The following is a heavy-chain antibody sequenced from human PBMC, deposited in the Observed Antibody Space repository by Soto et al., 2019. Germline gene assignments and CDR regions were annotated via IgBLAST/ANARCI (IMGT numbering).Heavy chain of an antibody. J-gene: IGHJ4*02. D-gene: IGHD2-21*02. CDR2: IGGNGADT. V-gene: IGHV3-23*01. Sequence: GGSLRLSCAASGFIFSNYAMSWVRQAPGKGLEWVSAIGGNGADTYYADSVKGRFTISRDNSKNTLYLQMNSLRAEDTAVYFCAIHSGLTVTAPDYWGQGTLVTVSS. CDR1: GFIFSNYA. CDR3: AIHSGLTVTAPDY.